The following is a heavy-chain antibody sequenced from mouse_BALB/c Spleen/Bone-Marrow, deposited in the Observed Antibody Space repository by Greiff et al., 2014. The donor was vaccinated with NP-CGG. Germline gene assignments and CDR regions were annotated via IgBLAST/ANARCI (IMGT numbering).Heavy chain of an antibody. CDR1: GFTFSSYA. V-gene: IGHV5-6-5*01. D-gene: IGHD1-1*01. Sequence: VQLKESGGGLVKPGGSLKLSCAASGFTFSSYAMSWVRQTPEKRLEWVASISRGGSTYYPDSVKGRFTTSRDNARNILYLQMSSLRSEDTAMYYCARGHTYGSSYWYFDVWGAGTTVTVSS. J-gene: IGHJ1*01. CDR3: ARGHTYGSSYWYFDV. CDR2: ISRGGST.